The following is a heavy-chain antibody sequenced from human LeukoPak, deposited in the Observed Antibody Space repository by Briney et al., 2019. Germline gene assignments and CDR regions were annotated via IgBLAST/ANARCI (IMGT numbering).Heavy chain of an antibody. CDR1: GGSISSTSYY. D-gene: IGHD3-22*01. CDR3: ASVYYYDSSSYPAPVDP. J-gene: IGHJ5*02. V-gene: IGHV4-39*07. CDR2: IYYTGST. Sequence: PSETLSLTCTVSGGSISSTSYYWGWIRQPPGKGLEWIGSIYYTGSTYYNPSLNSRVTISVDTSKNQFSLKLSSVTAADTAVYYCASVYYYDSSSYPAPVDPWGQGTLVTVSS.